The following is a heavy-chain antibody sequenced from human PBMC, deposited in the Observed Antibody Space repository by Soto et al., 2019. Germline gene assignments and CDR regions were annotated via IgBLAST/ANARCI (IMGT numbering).Heavy chain of an antibody. V-gene: IGHV4-30-4*08. CDR3: ARRSGYRFDY. CDR1: GGSITSGDYY. J-gene: IGHJ4*02. CDR2: ISDSGST. D-gene: IGHD3-22*01. Sequence: QVQLQESGPGLVKPSQTLSLTCTVSGGSITSGDYYWSWIRQPPGKGLEWIGYISDSGSTYYNPSLKSRVTISVDTSKNHCSLHLSSVTAADTAVYSCARRSGYRFDYWGQGTLVTVSS.